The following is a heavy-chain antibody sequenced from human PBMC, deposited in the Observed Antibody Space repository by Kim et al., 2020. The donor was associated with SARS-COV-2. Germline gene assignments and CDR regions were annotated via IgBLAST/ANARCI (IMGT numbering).Heavy chain of an antibody. J-gene: IGHJ6*02. V-gene: IGHV3-11*01. CDR2: VGGGGSVI. Sequence: GGSLRLSCVASGFTFRDHYMSWLRQAPGKGLEWLLHVGGGGSVIHNADSVKGRFTISRDNAQKSLHLQISSLRDDDTAVYYCARSVAHCSGNYCYNDYALDVWGRGTTVTVSS. CDR1: GFTFRDHY. D-gene: IGHD3-22*01. CDR3: ARSVAHCSGNYCYNDYALDV.